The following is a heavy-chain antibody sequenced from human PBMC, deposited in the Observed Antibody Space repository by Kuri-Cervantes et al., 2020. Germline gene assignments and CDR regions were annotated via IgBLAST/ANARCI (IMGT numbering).Heavy chain of an antibody. CDR1: GLSLSTSGVG. Sequence: SGPTLVKPTQTLTLTCTFSGLSLSTSGVGVGWIRQPPGKALEWLALIYWNDDKRYSPSLKSRLTITRDTSKNQVVLTMTNMDPVDTATYYCAHATIQEWLDYWGQGTLVTVSS. D-gene: IGHD5-12*01. CDR3: AHATIQEWLDY. J-gene: IGHJ4*02. V-gene: IGHV2-5*01. CDR2: IYWNDDK.